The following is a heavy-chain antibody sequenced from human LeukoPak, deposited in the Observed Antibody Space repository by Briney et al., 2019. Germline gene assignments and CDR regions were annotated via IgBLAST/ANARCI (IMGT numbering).Heavy chain of an antibody. J-gene: IGHJ6*03. CDR3: ARRRKQQLWGHYYYYMDV. Sequence: SETLSLTCAVYGGSFSGYYWSWIRQPPGKGLEWIGETNHSGSTNYNPSLKSRVTISVDTSKNQFSLKLSSVTAADTAVYYCARRRKQQLWGHYYYYMDVWGKGTTVTISS. CDR2: TNHSGST. CDR1: GGSFSGYY. V-gene: IGHV4-34*01. D-gene: IGHD6-13*01.